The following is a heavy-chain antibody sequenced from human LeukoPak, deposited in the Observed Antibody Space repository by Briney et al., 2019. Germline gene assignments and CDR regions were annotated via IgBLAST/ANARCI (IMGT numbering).Heavy chain of an antibody. CDR3: ATPHNYGDYGSLDY. CDR1: GYTLTELS. V-gene: IGHV1-24*01. D-gene: IGHD4-17*01. Sequence: ASVKVSCKVSGYTLTELSMHWVRQAPGKGLEWMGGFDPEDGETIYAQKFQGRVTMTEDTSTDTAYMELSSLRSEDTAVYYCATPHNYGDYGSLDYWGQGTLVTVSS. J-gene: IGHJ4*02. CDR2: FDPEDGET.